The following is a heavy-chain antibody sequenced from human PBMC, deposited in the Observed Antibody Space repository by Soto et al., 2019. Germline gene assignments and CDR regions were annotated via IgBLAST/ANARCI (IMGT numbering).Heavy chain of an antibody. CDR2: IYPGDSDT. D-gene: IGHD3-10*01. CDR3: ARTFYYYGSGRENWFDP. CDR1: GYRFTSYW. Sequence: PGESLKISCKGSGYRFTSYWIGWVRQMTGKGLEWMGIIYPGDSDTRYSPSFQGQVTISADKSISTAYLQWSSLKASDTAMYYCARTFYYYGSGRENWFDPWGQGTLVTVSS. V-gene: IGHV5-51*01. J-gene: IGHJ5*02.